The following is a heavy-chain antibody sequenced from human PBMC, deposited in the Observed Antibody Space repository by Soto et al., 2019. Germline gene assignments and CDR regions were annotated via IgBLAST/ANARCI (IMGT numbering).Heavy chain of an antibody. D-gene: IGHD2-2*01. CDR2: INPETGAT. J-gene: IGHJ6*02. CDR3: ARERYQVISDGMDV. CDR1: GYTFTNYG. Sequence: ASVKVSCKASGYTFTNYGISWVRQAPGQGLEWMGWINPETGATSYAQKFQGRVTLSRDTSINTAYLELSSLRFDDAAVYFCARERYQVISDGMDVWGQGTTVTVSS. V-gene: IGHV1-2*02.